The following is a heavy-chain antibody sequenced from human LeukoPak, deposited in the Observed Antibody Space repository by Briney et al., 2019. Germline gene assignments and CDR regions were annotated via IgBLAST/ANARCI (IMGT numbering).Heavy chain of an antibody. CDR2: IWYDGNNK. D-gene: IGHD3-22*01. CDR3: ARGSSGYYTKLDY. J-gene: IGHJ4*02. CDR1: GFTFSSYG. V-gene: IGHV3-33*01. Sequence: PGGSLRPSCVVSGFTFSSYGMHWVRQAPGKGLEWVAVIWYDGNNKYYADSVKGRFTISRDNFKNTLYLQMNSLRAEDTAVYYCARGSSGYYTKLDYWGQGTLVTVSS.